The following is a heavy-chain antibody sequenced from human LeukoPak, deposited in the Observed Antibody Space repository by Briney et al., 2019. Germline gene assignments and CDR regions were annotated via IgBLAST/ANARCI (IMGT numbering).Heavy chain of an antibody. D-gene: IGHD6-19*01. J-gene: IGHJ4*02. CDR3: AKARRIYSSGWYFDY. CDR1: GYTFNSYA. V-gene: IGHV3-23*01. CDR2: ISGSGTST. Sequence: GGSLRLSCTATGYTFNSYAMSWVRQAPGKGLEWVSGISGSGTSTYDADSVKGRFTISRDNSKNTLYLQMNSLRAEDTAVYYCAKARRIYSSGWYFDYWGQGTLVTVSS.